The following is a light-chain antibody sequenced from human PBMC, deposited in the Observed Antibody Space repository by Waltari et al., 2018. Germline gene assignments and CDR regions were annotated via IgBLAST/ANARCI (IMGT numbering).Light chain of an antibody. Sequence: QSALTQPPSASGSPGPSVTISCPGTRSDIGGFHTYVPWYQQRPGKAPKLMIYEVAKRPSGVPDRFSGSKSGNTASLTVSGLQAEDEADYYCSSFAGSNILLFGGGTKLTVL. CDR2: EVA. CDR3: SSFAGSNILL. V-gene: IGLV2-8*01. J-gene: IGLJ3*02. CDR1: RSDIGGFHTY.